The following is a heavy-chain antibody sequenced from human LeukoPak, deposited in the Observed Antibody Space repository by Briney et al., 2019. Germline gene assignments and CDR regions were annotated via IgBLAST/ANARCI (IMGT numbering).Heavy chain of an antibody. J-gene: IGHJ6*03. CDR3: AKDHPGYCSSTSCYYMDV. V-gene: IGHV3-30*02. Sequence: GGSLRLYCAASGFTFSSYGMHWVRQAPGKGLEWVAFIRYDGSNKYYADSVKGRFTISRDNSKNTLYLQMNSLRAEDTAVYYCAKDHPGYCSSTSCYYMDVWGKGTTVTVSS. D-gene: IGHD2-2*01. CDR1: GFTFSSYG. CDR2: IRYDGSNK.